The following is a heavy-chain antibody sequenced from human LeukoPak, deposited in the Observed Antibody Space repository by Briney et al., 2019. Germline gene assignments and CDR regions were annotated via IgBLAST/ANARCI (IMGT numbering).Heavy chain of an antibody. J-gene: IGHJ6*03. CDR3: ARAVDQTTVSYYYYYMDV. CDR1: GYSISSGYY. CDR2: IYHSGST. D-gene: IGHD4-17*01. V-gene: IGHV4-38-2*02. Sequence: KPSETLSLTCTVSGYSISSGYYWGWIRQPPGKGLEWIGSIYHSGSTYYNPSLKSRVTISVDTSKNQFSLKLSSVTAADTAVYYCARAVDQTTVSYYYYYMDVWGKGTTVTVSS.